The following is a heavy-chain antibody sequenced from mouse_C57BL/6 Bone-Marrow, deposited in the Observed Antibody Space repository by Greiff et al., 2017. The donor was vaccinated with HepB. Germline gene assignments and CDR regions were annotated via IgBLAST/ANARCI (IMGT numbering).Heavy chain of an antibody. D-gene: IGHD4-1*01. J-gene: IGHJ3*01. V-gene: IGHV1-54*01. CDR3: AGKEDWDGWGFAY. Sequence: VQLQQSGAELVRPGTSVKVSCKASGYAFTNYLIEWVKQRPGQGLEWIGVINPGSGGTNYNEKFKGKATLTADKSSSTAYMQLSSLTSEDSAVYFCAGKEDWDGWGFAYWGQGTLVTVSA. CDR1: GYAFTNYL. CDR2: INPGSGGT.